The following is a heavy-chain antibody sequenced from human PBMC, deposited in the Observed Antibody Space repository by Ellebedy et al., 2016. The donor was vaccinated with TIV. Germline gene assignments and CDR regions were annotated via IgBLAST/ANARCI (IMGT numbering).Heavy chain of an antibody. J-gene: IGHJ4*02. CDR2: ISYDGSNK. D-gene: IGHD3-22*01. V-gene: IGHV3-30*18. CDR3: AKEEGYYDRSYFDY. CDR1: GFTFSSYG. Sequence: GESLKISXAASGFTFSSYGMHWVRQAPGKGLEWVAVISYDGSNKYYADSVKGRFTISRDSSKNTLYLQMNSLRAEDTAVYYCAKEEGYYDRSYFDYWGQGTLVTVSS.